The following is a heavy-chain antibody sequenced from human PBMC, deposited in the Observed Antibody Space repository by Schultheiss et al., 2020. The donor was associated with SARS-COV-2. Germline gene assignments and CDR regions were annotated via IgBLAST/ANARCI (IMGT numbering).Heavy chain of an antibody. V-gene: IGHV1-2*04. CDR1: GYTFTSYY. D-gene: IGHD2-15*01. CDR3: ARGRCCSSAYGMDV. CDR2: INPNSGGT. J-gene: IGHJ6*02. Sequence: ASVKVSCKASGYTFTSYYMHWVRQAPGQGLEWMGWINPNSGGTNYAQKFQGWVTMTRDTSISTAYMELSRLRSDDTAVYYCARGRCCSSAYGMDVWGQGTTVTVSS.